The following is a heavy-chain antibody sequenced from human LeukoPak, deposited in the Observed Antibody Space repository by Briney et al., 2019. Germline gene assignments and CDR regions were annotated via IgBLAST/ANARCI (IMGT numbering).Heavy chain of an antibody. V-gene: IGHV3-74*01. J-gene: IGHJ4*02. CDR1: GFTFSNYW. Sequence: GGALRLSCAASGFTFSNYWMHWVRQAPGKGLVWVSRINDDGSSTYYADSVKGRFTISRDNAKNSLYLQMNSLRAEDTAMYYCARDSAGNDYWGQGTLVTVSS. CDR3: ARDSAGNDY. D-gene: IGHD6-13*01. CDR2: INDDGSST.